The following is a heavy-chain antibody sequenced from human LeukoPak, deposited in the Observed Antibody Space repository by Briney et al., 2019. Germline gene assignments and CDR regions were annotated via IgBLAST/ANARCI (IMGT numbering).Heavy chain of an antibody. V-gene: IGHV3-21*01. Sequence: GGSLRLSCAASGFTFSNYNMNWVRQAPGKGLEWVSSISSRSSYIYSADSVKGRFTISRDNAKNSLYLQMNSPRAEDTAVYYCARGAYYYDSSGYYWSTGDFSSLDYWGQGTLVTVSS. CDR2: ISSRSSYI. CDR3: ARGAYYYDSSGYYWSTGDFSSLDY. D-gene: IGHD3-22*01. CDR1: GFTFSNYN. J-gene: IGHJ4*02.